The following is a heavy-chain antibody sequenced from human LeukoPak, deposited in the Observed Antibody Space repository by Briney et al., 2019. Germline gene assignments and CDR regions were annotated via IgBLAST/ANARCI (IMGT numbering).Heavy chain of an antibody. Sequence: VQPGRSLRLSCAASGFTFSSYGMHWVRQAPGKGLEWVAVISYDGSNKYYADSVKGRFTISRDNSKNTLYLQMNSLRAEDTAVYYCAKAEIAVAGFDYWGQGTLVTVSS. V-gene: IGHV3-30*18. CDR3: AKAEIAVAGFDY. J-gene: IGHJ4*02. D-gene: IGHD6-19*01. CDR2: ISYDGSNK. CDR1: GFTFSSYG.